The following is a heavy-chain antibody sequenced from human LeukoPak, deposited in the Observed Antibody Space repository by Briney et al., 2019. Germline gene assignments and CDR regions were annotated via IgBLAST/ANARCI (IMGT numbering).Heavy chain of an antibody. J-gene: IGHJ4*02. CDR1: GYTFTGYY. Sequence: ASVKVSCKASGYTFTGYYMHWVRQAPGQGLEWKGWINPNSGGTNYAQKFQGRVTMTRDTSISTAYMELSRLRSDDTAVYYCARDESDYHILTAYTSDMAYWGQGTLVTVSS. D-gene: IGHD3-9*01. CDR3: ARDESDYHILTAYTSDMAY. V-gene: IGHV1-2*02. CDR2: INPNSGGT.